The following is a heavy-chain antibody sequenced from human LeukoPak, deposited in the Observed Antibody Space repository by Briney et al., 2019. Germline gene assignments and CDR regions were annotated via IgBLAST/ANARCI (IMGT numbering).Heavy chain of an antibody. CDR3: LRNGGDVKE. CDR1: GYIFTGYY. V-gene: IGHV1-2*06. J-gene: IGHJ4*02. CDR2: INPISGGA. D-gene: IGHD2-21*02. Sequence: GASVRVSCKASGYIFTGYYIHWVRQAPGQGLEWMGRINPISGGADYAQRFQGMVTMTRDTSINPAYMELTSLRSDDTAVYYCLRNGGDVKEWGQGTLVTVSS.